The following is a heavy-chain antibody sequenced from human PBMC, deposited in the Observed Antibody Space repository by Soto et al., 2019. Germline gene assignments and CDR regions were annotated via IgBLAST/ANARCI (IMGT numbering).Heavy chain of an antibody. D-gene: IGHD3-22*01. J-gene: IGHJ4*02. Sequence: ASVKVSCKASGYTFTGYYMHWVRQAPGQGLEWMGWINPNSGGTNYAQKFQGWVTMTRDTSISTAYMELSRLRSDDTAVYYCARSLGNSSGYLDYWGQGTLVTVS. CDR2: INPNSGGT. V-gene: IGHV1-2*04. CDR3: ARSLGNSSGYLDY. CDR1: GYTFTGYY.